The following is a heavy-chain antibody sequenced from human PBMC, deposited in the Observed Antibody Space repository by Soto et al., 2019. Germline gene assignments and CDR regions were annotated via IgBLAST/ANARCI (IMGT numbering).Heavy chain of an antibody. V-gene: IGHV3-74*01. D-gene: IGHD3-22*01. CDR1: VFPFSSYW. CDR3: VRGDGDRYDGNGYLGRH. J-gene: IGHJ4*02. CDR2: IKSGGSGT. Sequence: EVQLVESGGGLVQPGESLTLSCAASVFPFSSYWMHWVRQAPGKGLVWVSRIKSGGSGTYYADSVQDRSTISRDNARNTLYLQMNSLRFEDTAVYFCVRGDGDRYDGNGYLGRHWGQGTLVTVSS.